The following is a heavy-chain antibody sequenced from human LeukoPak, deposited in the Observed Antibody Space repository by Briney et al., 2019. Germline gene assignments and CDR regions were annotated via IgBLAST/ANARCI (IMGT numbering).Heavy chain of an antibody. D-gene: IGHD1-26*01. CDR1: GFTFSSYG. J-gene: IGHJ4*02. Sequence: RSGGSLRLSCAASGFTFSSYGMHWVRQAPGKGLEWVAVIWYDGSNKYYADSVKGRFTISRDNSKNTLYLQMNSLRAEDTAVYYCARFFQRLVGATTGEDYFDYWGQGTLVTVSS. CDR2: IWYDGSNK. CDR3: ARFFQRLVGATTGEDYFDY. V-gene: IGHV3-33*01.